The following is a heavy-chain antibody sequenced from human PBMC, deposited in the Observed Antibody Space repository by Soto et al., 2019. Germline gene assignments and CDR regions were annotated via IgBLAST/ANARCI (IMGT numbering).Heavy chain of an antibody. V-gene: IGHV1-2*04. CDR3: ARGDSTDCSNGVCSFFYDHDMDV. CDR2: INPKSGGT. Sequence: ASVKVSCKASGYSFTDYHIHWVRQAPGQGLEWLGRINPKSGGTSTAQKFQGWVTMTTDTSISTASMELTRLTSDDTAIYYCARGDSTDCSNGVCSFFYDHDMDVWGQGTTVTVSS. CDR1: GYSFTDYH. D-gene: IGHD2-8*01. J-gene: IGHJ6*02.